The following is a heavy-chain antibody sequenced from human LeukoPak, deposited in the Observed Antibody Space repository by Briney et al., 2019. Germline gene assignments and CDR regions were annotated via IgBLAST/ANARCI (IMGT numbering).Heavy chain of an antibody. CDR2: IIPIFGTA. CDR1: GYTFTSYY. J-gene: IGHJ2*01. D-gene: IGHD3-22*01. CDR3: AREISADSSGYYYDYWYFDL. V-gene: IGHV1-69*05. Sequence: GASVKVSCKASGYTFTSYYMHWVRQAPGQGLEWMGRIIPIFGTANYAQKFQGRVTITTDESTSTAYMELSSLRSEDTAVYYCAREISADSSGYYYDYWYFDLWGRGTLVTVSS.